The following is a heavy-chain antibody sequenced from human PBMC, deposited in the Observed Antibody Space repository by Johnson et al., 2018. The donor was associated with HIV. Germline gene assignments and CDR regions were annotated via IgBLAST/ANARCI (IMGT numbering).Heavy chain of an antibody. V-gene: IGHV3-30*14. J-gene: IGHJ3*02. CDR3: AIIWNHTFDI. CDR2: ISYDGSNK. Sequence: MSWVRQAPGKGLEWVAVISYDGSNKYYADSVKGRFTISRDNSKNTLYLQMNSLRAEDTAVYYCAIIWNHTFDIWGQGTMVTVSS. D-gene: IGHD1-14*01.